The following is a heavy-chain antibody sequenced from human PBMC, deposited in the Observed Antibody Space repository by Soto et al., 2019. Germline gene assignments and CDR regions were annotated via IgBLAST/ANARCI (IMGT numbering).Heavy chain of an antibody. D-gene: IGHD3-16*01. V-gene: IGHV3-30-3*01. Sequence: WGSLRLSWASSGFPFSIYAMHWVRQAPGKGLDLVAVISYDGSNKYYAASVKGRFTISRDNPKNTLYLQMNSLRAEDTAVYYCARDLYVYDYVRGSLDYWGQGTLVNVSS. J-gene: IGHJ4*02. CDR3: ARDLYVYDYVRGSLDY. CDR2: ISYDGSNK. CDR1: GFPFSIYA.